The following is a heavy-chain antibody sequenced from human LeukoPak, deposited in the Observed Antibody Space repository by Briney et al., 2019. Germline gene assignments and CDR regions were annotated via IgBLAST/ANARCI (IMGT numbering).Heavy chain of an antibody. CDR3: ARDPPSEMATMGGLQH. V-gene: IGHV1-69*13. D-gene: IGHD5-24*01. Sequence: GASVKVSCKASGGTFSSYAISWVRQAPGQGLEWMGGIIPIFGTANYAQKFQGRVTITADESTSTAYMELSSLRSEDTAVYYCARDPPSEMATMGGLQHWGQGTLVTVSS. CDR2: IIPIFGTA. J-gene: IGHJ1*01. CDR1: GGTFSSYA.